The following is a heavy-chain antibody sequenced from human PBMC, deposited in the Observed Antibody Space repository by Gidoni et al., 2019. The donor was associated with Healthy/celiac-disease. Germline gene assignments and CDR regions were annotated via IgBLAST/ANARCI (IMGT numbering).Heavy chain of an antibody. D-gene: IGHD3-22*01. Sequence: QVQLRESGPVLVKPSQTLSLTSTVSGASLSSGGYYWSWIRPHPGKGLEWIGYIYYSGSTYYNPSLKSRVTISVDTSKNQFSLKLSSVTAADTAVYYCARDNYDSSAEGAFDIWGQGTMVTVSS. CDR1: GASLSSGGYY. J-gene: IGHJ3*02. CDR3: ARDNYDSSAEGAFDI. V-gene: IGHV4-31*03. CDR2: IYYSGST.